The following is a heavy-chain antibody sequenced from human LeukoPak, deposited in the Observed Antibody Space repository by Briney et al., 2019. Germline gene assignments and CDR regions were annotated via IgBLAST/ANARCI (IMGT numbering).Heavy chain of an antibody. CDR3: ARGTTYYYDSSGYYYPWYFAL. V-gene: IGHV4-59*01. D-gene: IGHD3-22*01. Sequence: SETLSLTCTVSGGSISGYYWSWIRQPPGKGLEWIGYIYYSGITNYNPSLKSRVTISVDTSNNQFFLKLSSVTAADTAVYYCARGTTYYYDSSGYYYPWYFALWGRGTLVTVSS. J-gene: IGHJ2*01. CDR1: GGSISGYY. CDR2: IYYSGIT.